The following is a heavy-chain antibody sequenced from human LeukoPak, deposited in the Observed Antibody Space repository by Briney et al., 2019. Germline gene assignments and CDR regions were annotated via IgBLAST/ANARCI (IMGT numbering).Heavy chain of an antibody. V-gene: IGHV1-18*01. CDR2: ISAYNGNT. D-gene: IGHD4-17*01. J-gene: IGHJ6*02. Sequence: GASVKASCKASGYTFTSYGISWVRQAPGQGLERMGWISAYNGNTNYAQKLQGRVTITADKSTSTAYMELSSLRSEDTAVYYCARDLVATVTGDYYYGMDVWGQGTTVTVSS. CDR1: GYTFTSYG. CDR3: ARDLVATVTGDYYYGMDV.